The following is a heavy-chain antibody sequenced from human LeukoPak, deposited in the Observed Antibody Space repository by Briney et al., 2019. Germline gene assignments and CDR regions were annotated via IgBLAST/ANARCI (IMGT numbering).Heavy chain of an antibody. CDR2: IRYDGSNK. D-gene: IGHD2-15*01. CDR1: GFTFSSYG. Sequence: GGSLRLSCAASGFTFSSYGMTWVRQAPGKGLEWVAFIRYDGSNKYYADSVKGRFTISRDNSKNTLYLQMNSLRAEDTAVYYCARGVVVVAATDYWGQGTLVTVSS. V-gene: IGHV3-30*02. CDR3: ARGVVVVAATDY. J-gene: IGHJ4*02.